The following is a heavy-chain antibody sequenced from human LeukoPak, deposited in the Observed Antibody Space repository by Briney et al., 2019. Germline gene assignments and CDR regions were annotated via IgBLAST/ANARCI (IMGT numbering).Heavy chain of an antibody. V-gene: IGHV4-31*03. CDR1: GGSISSGGYY. D-gene: IGHD1-26*01. CDR2: IYYSGST. J-gene: IGHJ3*02. CDR3: ARVLNGSYSLAFDI. Sequence: SETLSLTCTVSGGSISSGGYYWSWIRQHPGKGLEWIGYIYYSGSTYYNPSLKSRVTISVDTSKNQFSLKLSSVTAADTAVYYCARVLNGSYSLAFDIWGQGTMVTVSS.